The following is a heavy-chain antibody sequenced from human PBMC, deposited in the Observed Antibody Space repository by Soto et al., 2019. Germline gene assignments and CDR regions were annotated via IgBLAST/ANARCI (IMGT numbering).Heavy chain of an antibody. CDR2: ISAYNGNT. CDR1: GYTFTSYG. CDR3: ARGIPGFCCCATCYSEWFDL. D-gene: IGHD2-15*01. Sequence: ASVKVSCKASGYTFTSYGISWVRQAPGQGLEWMGWISAYNGNTNYAQKLQGRVTMTSNTSISTAYMELSSLRFEDTAVYYCARGIPGFCCCATCYSEWFDLWGQGTLVTVSS. J-gene: IGHJ5*02. V-gene: IGHV1-18*01.